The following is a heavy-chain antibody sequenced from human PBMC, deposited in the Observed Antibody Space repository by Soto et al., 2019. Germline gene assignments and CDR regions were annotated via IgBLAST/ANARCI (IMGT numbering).Heavy chain of an antibody. V-gene: IGHV5-51*01. CDR2: IYPGDSDT. Sequence: GVSLQSSSKGSGYSFATYWIGWVRQMPGKGLEWMGIIYPGDSDTKYSPSLQGQVTISADTSISTAYLQWTSLKASDTAMYYCARSRRGAYSSGWYSPSGYYNYGIDVWGQGTKVTVSS. J-gene: IGHJ6*02. CDR3: ARSRRGAYSSGWYSPSGYYNYGIDV. CDR1: GYSFATYW. D-gene: IGHD6-19*01.